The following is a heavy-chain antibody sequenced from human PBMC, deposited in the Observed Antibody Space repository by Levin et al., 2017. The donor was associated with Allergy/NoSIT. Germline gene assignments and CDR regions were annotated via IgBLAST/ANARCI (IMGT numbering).Heavy chain of an antibody. V-gene: IGHV3-48*03. J-gene: IGHJ2*01. D-gene: IGHD3-10*01. CDR1: GFTFSSYE. CDR2: ISSSGSTI. Sequence: GESLKISCAASGFTFSSYEMNWVRQAPGKGLEWVSYISSSGSTIYYADSVKGRFTISRDNAKNSLYLQMNSLRAEDTAVYYCARGAGYYAPGYFDLWGRGTLVTVSS. CDR3: ARGAGYYAPGYFDL.